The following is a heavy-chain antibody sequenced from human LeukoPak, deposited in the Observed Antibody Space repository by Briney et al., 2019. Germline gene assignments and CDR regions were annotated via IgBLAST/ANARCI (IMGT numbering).Heavy chain of an antibody. CDR1: GFTFSDYR. CDR3: ARDEEGGFDY. CDR2: ISSRSSYI. D-gene: IGHD3-16*01. J-gene: IGHJ4*02. V-gene: IGHV3-21*01. Sequence: GGSLRLSCAASGFTFSDYRMNWVRQAPGKGLEWVSFISSRSSYISYEDSVKGRFTISRDNAKNSLYLQMNNLRAEDTAVYYCARDEEGGFDYWGRGTLVTVSS.